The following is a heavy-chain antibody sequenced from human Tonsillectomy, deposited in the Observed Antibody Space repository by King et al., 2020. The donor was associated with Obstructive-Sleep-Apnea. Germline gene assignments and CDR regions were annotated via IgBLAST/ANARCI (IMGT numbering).Heavy chain of an antibody. Sequence: VQLVQSGGGVVQPGRSLRLSCAASGFTFSSYAMHWVRQAPGKGLEWVALISYDGSNKYYADSVKGRFTISRDNSKNTLYLQMNSLRAEDTAVYYCSRLYYYDSSGYYYRNSWGQGTLVTVSS. D-gene: IGHD3-22*01. CDR3: SRLYYYDSSGYYYRNS. V-gene: IGHV3-30-3*01. CDR1: GFTFSSYA. CDR2: ISYDGSNK. J-gene: IGHJ4*02.